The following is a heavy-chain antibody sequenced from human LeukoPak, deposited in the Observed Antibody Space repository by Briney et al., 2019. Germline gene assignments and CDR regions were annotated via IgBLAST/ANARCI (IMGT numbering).Heavy chain of an antibody. J-gene: IGHJ6*02. V-gene: IGHV3-7*01. D-gene: IGHD5-24*01. CDR3: ARALERLQPYYYYYYGMDV. CDR2: IKQDGSEK. Sequence: PGGSLRLSCAASGFTFSSYWMSWVRQAPGKGLEWVANIKQDGSEKYYVDSVKGRFTISRDNAKNSLYLQMNSLRAEDTAVYYCARALERLQPYYYYYYGMDVWGQGTTVTVSS. CDR1: GFTFSSYW.